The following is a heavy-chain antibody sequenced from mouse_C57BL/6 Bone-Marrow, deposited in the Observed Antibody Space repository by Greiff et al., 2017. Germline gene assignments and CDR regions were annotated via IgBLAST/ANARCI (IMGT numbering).Heavy chain of an antibody. Sequence: QVQLQQPGAELVMPGASVKLSCKASGYTFTSYWMPWVKQRPGQGLEWIGEIDPSDSYTNYNQKFKGKSTLTVDKSSSTAYMQLSSLTSEDSAVYYCARGSGLPWFAYWGQGTLVTVTA. CDR3: ARGSGLPWFAY. CDR1: GYTFTSYW. J-gene: IGHJ3*01. V-gene: IGHV1-69*01. CDR2: IDPSDSYT. D-gene: IGHD3-2*02.